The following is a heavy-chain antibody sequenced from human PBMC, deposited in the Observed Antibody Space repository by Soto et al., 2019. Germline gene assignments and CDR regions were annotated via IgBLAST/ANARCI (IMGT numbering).Heavy chain of an antibody. J-gene: IGHJ4*02. CDR2: ISYDGNTQ. CDR3: AKVSRSFRISTPDFDS. V-gene: IGHV3-30-3*01. Sequence: QVQLVESGGGVVQPGTSLRLSCAASGFTFNSYSIHWVRQAPGKGLEWVAVISYDGNTQYYGDSLKGRFIVSRENSTNTAYLQMNDLRADDTAVYYCAKVSRSFRISTPDFDSWGQGTLVAGSS. CDR1: GFTFNSYS. D-gene: IGHD3-3*02.